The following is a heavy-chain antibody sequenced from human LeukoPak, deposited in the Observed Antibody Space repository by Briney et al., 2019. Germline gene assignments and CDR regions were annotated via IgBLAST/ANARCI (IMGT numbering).Heavy chain of an antibody. CDR3: ASSLVRADMVTGIDY. Sequence: PSETLSLTCTVSGGSISSYYWSWIRQPPGEGLEWIGFIYYSGSTNQNPSLKSRVTMSVDTSKNQFFLRLSSVTAADTAVYYCASSLVRADMVTGIDYWGQGTLVTVSS. J-gene: IGHJ4*02. CDR1: GGSISSYY. D-gene: IGHD5-18*01. V-gene: IGHV4-59*08. CDR2: IYYSGST.